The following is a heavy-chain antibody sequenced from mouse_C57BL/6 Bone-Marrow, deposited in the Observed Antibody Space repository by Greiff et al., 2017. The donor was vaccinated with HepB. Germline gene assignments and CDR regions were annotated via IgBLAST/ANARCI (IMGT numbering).Heavy chain of an antibody. V-gene: IGHV5-12*01. CDR1: GFTFSDYY. D-gene: IGHD1-1*01. CDR3: ARHPPYYYGSSWFAY. J-gene: IGHJ3*01. Sequence: EVKVVESGGGLVQPGGSLKLSCAASGFTFSDYYMYWVRQTPEKRLEWVAYISNGGGSTYYPDTVKGRFTISRDNAKNTLYLQMSRLKSEDTAMYYCARHPPYYYGSSWFAYWGQGTLVTVSA. CDR2: ISNGGGST.